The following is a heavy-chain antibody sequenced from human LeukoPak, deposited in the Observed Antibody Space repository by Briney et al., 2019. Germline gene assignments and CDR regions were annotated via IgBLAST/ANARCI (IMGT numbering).Heavy chain of an antibody. V-gene: IGHV6-1*01. Sequence: QTLSLTCAISGDSVSSNSAAWNWIRQSPSRGLEWLGRTYYRSKWYYDYAVSVKRRISVYPDTSKNQFSLQLSSVTPEDTAVYYCARGGGAMDVWGQGTTVTVSS. J-gene: IGHJ6*02. CDR3: ARGGGAMDV. CDR2: TYYRSKWYY. D-gene: IGHD6-25*01. CDR1: GDSVSSNSAA.